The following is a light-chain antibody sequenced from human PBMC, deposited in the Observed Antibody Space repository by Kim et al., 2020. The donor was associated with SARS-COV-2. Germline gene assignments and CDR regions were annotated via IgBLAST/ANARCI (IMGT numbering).Light chain of an antibody. CDR3: QQRSTWPYN. CDR2: ETY. CDR1: QSVSNF. Sequence: SLSPGERATLSCRASQSVSNFLAWYQQKPGLAPRLLIYETYRRAAGIPARFSGSGSGTDFTLTISSLEAADFAIYYCQQRSTWPYNFGLGTKLEI. J-gene: IGKJ2*01. V-gene: IGKV3-11*01.